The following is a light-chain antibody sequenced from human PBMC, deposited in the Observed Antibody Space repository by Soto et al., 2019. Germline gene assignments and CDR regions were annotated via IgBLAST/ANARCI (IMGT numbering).Light chain of an antibody. J-gene: IGLJ1*01. Sequence: QSVLTQPPSASGTPGQRVTIACSGSSSNIGSNTVNWYQHLPGTAPKLLIYSNNQRPSGVPDRFSGSKSGTSASLAISGLQSEDEAHYYCAAWDDSLNGYVFGTGTKLTVL. CDR3: AAWDDSLNGYV. V-gene: IGLV1-44*01. CDR1: SSNIGSNT. CDR2: SNN.